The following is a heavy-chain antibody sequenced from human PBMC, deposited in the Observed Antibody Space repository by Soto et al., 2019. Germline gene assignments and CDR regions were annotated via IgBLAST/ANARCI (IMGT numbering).Heavy chain of an antibody. Sequence: ASVKVSCKASGGTFSSYAISWERQAPGQGLEWMGGIIPIFGTANYAQKFQGRVTITADESTSTAYMELSSLRSEETAVYYCARDPGVTGTTPLYNWFDPWGQGTLVTVSS. CDR2: IIPIFGTA. CDR3: ARDPGVTGTTPLYNWFDP. CDR1: GGTFSSYA. D-gene: IGHD1-7*01. V-gene: IGHV1-69*13. J-gene: IGHJ5*02.